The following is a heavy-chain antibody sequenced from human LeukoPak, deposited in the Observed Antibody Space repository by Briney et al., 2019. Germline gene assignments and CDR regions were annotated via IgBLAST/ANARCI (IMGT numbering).Heavy chain of an antibody. CDR1: GGSTTGYY. V-gene: IGHV4-59*12. Sequence: SETLSLTCTISGGSTTGYYWTWIRQPPGKGLEWIGYVYYSGRTSYNASLKSRVTTSVDTSKNQFSLKLSSVTAADTAVYYCARDWGGITIFGVVINDAFDIWGQGTMVTVSS. CDR2: VYYSGRT. J-gene: IGHJ3*02. CDR3: ARDWGGITIFGVVINDAFDI. D-gene: IGHD3-3*01.